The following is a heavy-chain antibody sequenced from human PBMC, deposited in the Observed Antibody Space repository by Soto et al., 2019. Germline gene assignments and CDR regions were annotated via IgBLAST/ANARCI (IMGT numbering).Heavy chain of an antibody. J-gene: IGHJ4*02. Sequence: VGSLRLSCAASGFTFSDYYMSWIRQAPGKGLEWVSYISSSSSYTNYADSVKGRFTISRDNAKNSLYLQMNSLRAEDTAVYYCARDYYDSSGYYYRLPWGQGTLVTVSS. V-gene: IGHV3-11*06. D-gene: IGHD3-22*01. CDR3: ARDYYDSSGYYYRLP. CDR1: GFTFSDYY. CDR2: ISSSSSYT.